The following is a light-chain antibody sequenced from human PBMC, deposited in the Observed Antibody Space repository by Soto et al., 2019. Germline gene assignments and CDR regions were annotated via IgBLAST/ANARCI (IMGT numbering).Light chain of an antibody. J-gene: IGKJ1*01. CDR2: GAS. Sequence: EIVMTQSPATLSVSPGERATLSCRASQSVSTNLAWYQQKPGQAPRLLIFGASTRATDVPARFSGSGSGTEFTLTISSLRSEDVGVYYCLQHNSWPRTFGQGTRLEV. CDR1: QSVSTN. CDR3: LQHNSWPRT. V-gene: IGKV3-15*01.